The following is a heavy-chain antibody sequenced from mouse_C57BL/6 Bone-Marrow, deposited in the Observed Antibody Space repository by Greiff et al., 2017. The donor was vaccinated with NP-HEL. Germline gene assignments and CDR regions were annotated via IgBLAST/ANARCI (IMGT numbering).Heavy chain of an antibody. CDR3: ACGSSSLAY. CDR1: GYTFTSYW. Sequence: QLQQPGAELVMPGASVKLSCKASGYTFTSYWMHWVKQRPGQGLEWIGEFDPSDSYTNYNQKFKGKSTLTVDKSSSTAYMQLSSLTSEDSAVYYCACGSSSLAYWGQGTLVTVSA. V-gene: IGHV1-69*01. J-gene: IGHJ3*01. D-gene: IGHD1-1*01. CDR2: FDPSDSYT.